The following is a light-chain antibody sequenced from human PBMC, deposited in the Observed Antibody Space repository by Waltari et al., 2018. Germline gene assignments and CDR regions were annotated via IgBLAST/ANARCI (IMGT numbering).Light chain of an antibody. CDR3: QQSYSIPYT. V-gene: IGKV1-39*01. J-gene: IGKJ2*01. CDR1: QRISTY. CDR2: AAS. Sequence: DIQMTQSPSSLSASVGDRVTITCRASQRISTYLNWYQQRPGKAPKLLIYAASSLQSGVPSRFSGSGSGTDFTLTISSLQPEDFATFYCQQSYSIPYTFGQGTNLEIK.